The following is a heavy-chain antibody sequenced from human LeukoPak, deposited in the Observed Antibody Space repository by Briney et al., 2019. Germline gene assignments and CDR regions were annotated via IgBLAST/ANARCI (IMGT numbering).Heavy chain of an antibody. D-gene: IGHD3-22*01. CDR1: GYTFTGYY. Sequence: ASVKVSCKASGYTFTGYYMHWMRQAPGQGLEWMGWINPNSGGANYAQKFQGRVTMTRDTSISTAYMELSRLRSDDTAVYYCARVPIRRHYESTGYYYEDPWGQGTLVTVSS. J-gene: IGHJ5*02. CDR2: INPNSGGA. V-gene: IGHV1-2*02. CDR3: ARVPIRRHYESTGYYYEDP.